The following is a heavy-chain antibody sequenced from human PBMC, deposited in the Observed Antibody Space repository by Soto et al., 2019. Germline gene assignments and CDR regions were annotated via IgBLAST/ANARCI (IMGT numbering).Heavy chain of an antibody. V-gene: IGHV4-31*03. CDR2: IYYSGST. Sequence: SETLSLTCTVSGGSISSGGYYWSWIRQHPGKGLEWIGYIYYSGSTYYNPSLKSRVTISVDTSKNQFSLKLSSVTAADTAVYYCAREGMYSSSSGGRYSWFDPWGQGTLVTVSS. CDR3: AREGMYSSSSGGRYSWFDP. CDR1: GGSISSGGYY. D-gene: IGHD6-6*01. J-gene: IGHJ5*02.